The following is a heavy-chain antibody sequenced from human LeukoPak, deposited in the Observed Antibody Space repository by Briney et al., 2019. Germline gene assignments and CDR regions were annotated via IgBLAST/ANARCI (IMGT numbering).Heavy chain of an antibody. J-gene: IGHJ4*02. Sequence: GASVKVSCKASGYTFTSYDINWVRQATGQGLEWMGWMSPNSGNTGYAQKFQGRVTMTRNTSISTAYMELSSLRSEDTAVYYCARSPNHIAAAGFDYWGQGTLVTVSS. D-gene: IGHD6-13*01. CDR3: ARSPNHIAAAGFDY. CDR2: MSPNSGNT. CDR1: GYTFTSYD. V-gene: IGHV1-8*01.